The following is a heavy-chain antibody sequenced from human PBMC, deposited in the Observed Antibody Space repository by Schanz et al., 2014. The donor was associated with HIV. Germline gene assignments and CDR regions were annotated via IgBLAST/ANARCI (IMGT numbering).Heavy chain of an antibody. Sequence: VQLVESGGGVVQPGRSLRLSCAASGFTFSTYGMHWVRQGPGKGLEWVSSISSGGDYIYHADSVRGRFTISRDNAKKSLYLQMNSLRVEDTAVYYCARDLPNPYFDFSGPAGDYWGQGALVTVSS. CDR2: ISSGGDYI. D-gene: IGHD3-22*01. J-gene: IGHJ4*02. CDR3: ARDLPNPYFDFSGPAGDY. V-gene: IGHV3-21*01. CDR1: GFTFSTYG.